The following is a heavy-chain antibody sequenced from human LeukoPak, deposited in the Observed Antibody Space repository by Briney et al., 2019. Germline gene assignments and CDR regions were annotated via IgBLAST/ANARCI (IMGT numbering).Heavy chain of an antibody. CDR2: IYHSGST. CDR3: ARHDGYYGSGPLDYYYYYMDV. D-gene: IGHD3-10*01. CDR1: GYSISSGYY. J-gene: IGHJ6*03. Sequence: PSETLSLTCTVSGYSISSGYYWGWIRQPPGKGLEWIGSIYHSGSTYYNPSLKSRVTISVDTSKNQFSLKLSSVTAADTAVYYCARHDGYYGSGPLDYYYYYMDVWGKGTTVTVSS. V-gene: IGHV4-38-2*02.